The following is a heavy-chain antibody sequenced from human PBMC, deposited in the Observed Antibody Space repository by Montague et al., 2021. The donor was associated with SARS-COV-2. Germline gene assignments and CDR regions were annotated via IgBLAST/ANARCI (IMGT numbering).Heavy chain of an antibody. CDR3: ARLGDGVVPSPILGIGPYFTYFYMDV. J-gene: IGHJ6*03. Sequence: SETLSLTCAVHGGSFSGYYWNWIRQRPGKGLEWIGEINHSGSTNYNPSLKNRLTISADTSKNQFSLKLTSVAATDTAVYYCARLGDGVVPSPILGIGPYFTYFYMDVWGKGTTVTVS. V-gene: IGHV4-34*01. D-gene: IGHD2-15*01. CDR2: INHSGST. CDR1: GGSFSGYY.